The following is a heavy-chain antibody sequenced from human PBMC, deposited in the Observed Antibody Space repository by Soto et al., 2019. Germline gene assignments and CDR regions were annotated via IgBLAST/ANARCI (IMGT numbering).Heavy chain of an antibody. CDR2: INGDGSTI. Sequence: PGGSLSLSCAASGFTFSSYWMHWVRQAPGKGLVWVSRINGDGSTINYADSVKGRFTISRDNAKNTLYLQMNSLRAEDTAVYYCAKDLTWNQADYWGQGALVTVSS. D-gene: IGHD1-1*01. V-gene: IGHV3-74*01. CDR3: AKDLTWNQADY. CDR1: GFTFSSYW. J-gene: IGHJ4*02.